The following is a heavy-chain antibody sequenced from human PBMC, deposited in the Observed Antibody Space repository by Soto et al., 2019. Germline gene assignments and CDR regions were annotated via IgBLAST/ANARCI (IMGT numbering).Heavy chain of an antibody. CDR3: ARSKLDY. V-gene: IGHV4-34*01. J-gene: IGHJ4*02. CDR2: INHSGGT. CDR1: GGSLSGYY. Sequence: PSETLSLTCAVYGGSLSGYYWSWIRQPPGKGLGWIGEINHSGGTNYNPSLKSRVTISVDTSKNQFSLKLSSATAADTAVYYCARSKLDYWGQGTLVTVSS.